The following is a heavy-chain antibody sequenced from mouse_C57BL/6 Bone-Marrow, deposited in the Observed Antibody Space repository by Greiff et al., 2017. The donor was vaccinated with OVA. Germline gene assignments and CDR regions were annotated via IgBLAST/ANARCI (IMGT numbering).Heavy chain of an antibody. V-gene: IGHV3-6*01. CDR2: ISYDGSN. CDR3: ARGGYGNYVDYAMDY. J-gene: IGHJ4*01. D-gene: IGHD2-1*01. Sequence: EVKLMESGPGLVKPSQSLSLTCSVTGYSITSGYYWNWIRQFPGNKLEWMGYISYDGSNNYNPSLKNRISITRDTSKNQFFLKLNSVTTEDTATYYCARGGYGNYVDYAMDYWGQGTSVTVSS. CDR1: GYSITSGYY.